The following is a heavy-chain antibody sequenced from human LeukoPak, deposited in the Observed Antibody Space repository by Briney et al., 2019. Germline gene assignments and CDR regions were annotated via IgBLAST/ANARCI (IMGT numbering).Heavy chain of an antibody. CDR3: ARPYYYDSRIDP. CDR2: MYYSGST. Sequence: PSQTLSLSCTVSGGSISSGDYYWSWIRQPPGKGLEWIAYMYYSGSTYYNPSLKSRVTMSADTSKNQLSLKLSSVTAADTAVYYCARPYYYDSRIDPWGQGILVTVSS. V-gene: IGHV4-30-4*01. D-gene: IGHD3-22*01. CDR1: GGSISSGDYY. J-gene: IGHJ5*02.